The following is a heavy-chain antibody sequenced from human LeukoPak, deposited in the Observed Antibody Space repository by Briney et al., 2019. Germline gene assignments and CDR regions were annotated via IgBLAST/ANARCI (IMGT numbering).Heavy chain of an antibody. CDR3: ARPLDYYDSGGYYWDGMDV. Sequence: GAAVKVSCKASGYTFTGYYMHWVRQAPGQGLEWMGWINPSSGGTNYAQRLQGRVTMTRDTSISTAYMELSRLRSDDTAVYYCARPLDYYDSGGYYWDGMDVWGQGTTVTVSS. J-gene: IGHJ6*02. D-gene: IGHD3-22*01. CDR1: GYTFTGYY. CDR2: INPSSGGT. V-gene: IGHV1-2*02.